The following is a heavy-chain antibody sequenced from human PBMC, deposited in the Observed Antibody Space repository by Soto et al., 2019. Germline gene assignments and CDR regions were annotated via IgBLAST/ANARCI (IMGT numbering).Heavy chain of an antibody. D-gene: IGHD3-22*01. V-gene: IGHV4-39*01. CDR3: ARHEITMMVVVINWFDP. Sequence: SETLSLTCTVSGGSISSSSYCWGWIRQPPGKGLEWIGSIYYSGSTYYNPSLKSRVTISVDTSKNQFSLKLSSVTAADTAVYYCARHEITMMVVVINWFDPWGQGTLVTVSS. CDR1: GGSISSSSYC. J-gene: IGHJ5*02. CDR2: IYYSGST.